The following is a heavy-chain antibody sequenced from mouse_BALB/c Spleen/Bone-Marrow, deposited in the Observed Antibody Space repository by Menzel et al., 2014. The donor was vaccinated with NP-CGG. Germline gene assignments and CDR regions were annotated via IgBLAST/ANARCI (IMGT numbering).Heavy chain of an antibody. V-gene: IGHV1S16*01. CDR1: GSTFPTSW. CDR2: ISPSNGGT. Sequence: QVQLQQSGADWVKPGASGKFSCRAFGSTFPTSWIPWVSLSPGQGFGGFGEISPSNGGTNYNEKFKRKATLTVDKSSSTAYMQLSSLTSEDSAVYYCTIGGFDYWGQGTTLTVSS. J-gene: IGHJ2*01. CDR3: TIGGFDY.